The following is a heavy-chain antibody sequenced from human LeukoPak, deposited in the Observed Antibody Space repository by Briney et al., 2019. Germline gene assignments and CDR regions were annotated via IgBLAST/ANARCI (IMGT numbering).Heavy chain of an antibody. CDR2: IYYSGST. CDR1: GGSISSYY. V-gene: IGHV4-59*12. CDR3: AGSGIAVAGWVLYFDY. J-gene: IGHJ4*02. Sequence: KPSETLSLTCTVSGGSISSYYWSWIRQPPGKGLEWIGYIYYSGSTNYNPSLKSRVTISVDTSKNQFSLKLSSVTAADTAVYYCAGSGIAVAGWVLYFDYWGQGTLVTVSS. D-gene: IGHD6-19*01.